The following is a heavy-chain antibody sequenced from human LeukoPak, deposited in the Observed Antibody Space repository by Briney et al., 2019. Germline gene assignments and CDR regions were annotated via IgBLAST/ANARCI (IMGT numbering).Heavy chain of an antibody. J-gene: IGHJ5*02. CDR1: GFNVNSYW. Sequence: PGGSLRLSCAASGFNVNSYWMHWVRHAPGKGLVWVSLIRIDGSDTDYADSVRGRFTTSRDNAKNALYLQMDSLRVEDTAIYYCARDRGEGTPLDPWGQGTLVTVSS. CDR2: IRIDGSDT. V-gene: IGHV3-74*01. CDR3: ARDRGEGTPLDP. D-gene: IGHD6-25*01.